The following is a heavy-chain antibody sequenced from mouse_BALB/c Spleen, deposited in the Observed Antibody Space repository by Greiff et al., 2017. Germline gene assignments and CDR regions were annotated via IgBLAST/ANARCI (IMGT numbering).Heavy chain of an antibody. V-gene: IGHV1-62-2*01. CDR2: FYPGSGSI. CDR3: ARHERRGYYRYDDAMDY. D-gene: IGHD2-14*01. J-gene: IGHJ4*01. CDR1: GCTFTEYI. Sequence: VQLQQSGAGLVKPGASVKLSCKASGCTFTEYIIHWVKQRSGQGLEWIGWFYPGSGSIKYNEKFKDKATLTADTSSSTVYMELSRLTSEDSAVYFCARHERRGYYRYDDAMDYWGQGTSVTVSS.